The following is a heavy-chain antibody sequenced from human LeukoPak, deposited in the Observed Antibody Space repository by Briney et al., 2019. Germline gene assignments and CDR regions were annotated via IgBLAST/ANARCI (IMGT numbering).Heavy chain of an antibody. CDR1: GASIASHSW. CDR3: AYNRNFALDN. D-gene: IGHD1-14*01. Sequence: SETLSLTCAVSGASIASHSWWSWVRQPPGKGLEWIGEVYHSGGANYKPSLKSRVTISVDTSRNHFSLKLTSVTAVDTAVYFCAYNRNFALDNWGQGTLVTVSS. CDR2: VYHSGGA. V-gene: IGHV4/OR15-8*01. J-gene: IGHJ4*01.